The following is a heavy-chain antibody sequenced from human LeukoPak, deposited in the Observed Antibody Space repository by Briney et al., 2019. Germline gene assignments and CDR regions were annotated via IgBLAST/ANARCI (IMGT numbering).Heavy chain of an antibody. D-gene: IGHD3-10*01. CDR2: IWYDGSNK. CDR3: AKNSGKDRYYYYYMDV. J-gene: IGHJ6*03. Sequence: GGSLRLSCAASGFTFSSYGMHWVRQAPGKGLEWVAVIWYDGSNKYYADSVKGRFTISRDNSKNTLYLQMNSLRAEDTAVYYCAKNSGKDRYYYYYMDVWGKGTTVTV. V-gene: IGHV3-33*06. CDR1: GFTFSSYG.